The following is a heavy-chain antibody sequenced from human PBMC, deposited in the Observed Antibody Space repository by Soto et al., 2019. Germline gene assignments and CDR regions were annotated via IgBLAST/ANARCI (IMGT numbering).Heavy chain of an antibody. CDR1: GFTFSSYS. V-gene: IGHV3-48*02. Sequence: EVQLVESGGGLVQPGGSLRLSCAASGFTFSSYSMNWVRQAPGKGLEWVSYISSSSSTIYYADSVKGRFTISRDNAKNSLYLQMNSLRDEDTVVYYCARGPSGYSYGRYDYWGLGTLVTVSS. D-gene: IGHD5-18*01. J-gene: IGHJ4*02. CDR3: ARGPSGYSYGRYDY. CDR2: ISSSSSTI.